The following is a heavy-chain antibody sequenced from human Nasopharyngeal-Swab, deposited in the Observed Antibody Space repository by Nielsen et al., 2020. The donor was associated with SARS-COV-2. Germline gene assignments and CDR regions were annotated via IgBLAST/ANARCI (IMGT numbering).Heavy chain of an antibody. CDR2: INPSGGST. CDR1: GYTFTRSS. Sequence: ASVKVSCKASGYTFTRSSMHWVRQAPGQGLEWMGIINPSGGSTKYAQAFKGRVTMTRDTSTSTVYMELRSLRSDDTAVYYCARAEVDDDAFDIWGQGTMVTVSS. D-gene: IGHD2-15*01. V-gene: IGHV1-46*01. J-gene: IGHJ3*02. CDR3: ARAEVDDDAFDI.